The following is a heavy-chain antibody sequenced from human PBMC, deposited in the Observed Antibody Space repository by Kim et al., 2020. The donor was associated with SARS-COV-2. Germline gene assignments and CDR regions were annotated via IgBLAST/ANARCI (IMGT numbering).Heavy chain of an antibody. Sequence: GGSLRLSCAASGFTVSSNYMSWVRQAPGKGLEWVAVIYSGGSTYYADSAKGRFTISRDNTKNTQYLQMNSLRTEDTAVYYCARDKGGGSSWYHYYYGMDVWGQGTTVTVSS. CDR1: GFTVSSNY. V-gene: IGHV3-53*01. J-gene: IGHJ6*02. D-gene: IGHD6-13*01. CDR2: IYSGGST. CDR3: ARDKGGGSSWYHYYYGMDV.